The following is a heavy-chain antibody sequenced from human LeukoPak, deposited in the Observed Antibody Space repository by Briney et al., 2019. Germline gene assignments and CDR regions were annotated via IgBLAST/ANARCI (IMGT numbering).Heavy chain of an antibody. D-gene: IGHD1-26*01. Sequence: PSETLSLTCTVSGGSVSSGSYYWSWIRQPPGTGLEWVANIKDDGSEEYYVDSVKGRFTIVRDDAYNSLYLQMNSLRVEDTAIYFCARFTRRYSGDYWGQGTLVSVSS. CDR1: GGSVSSGSYY. J-gene: IGHJ4*02. V-gene: IGHV3-7*03. CDR2: IKDDGSEE. CDR3: ARFTRRYSGDY.